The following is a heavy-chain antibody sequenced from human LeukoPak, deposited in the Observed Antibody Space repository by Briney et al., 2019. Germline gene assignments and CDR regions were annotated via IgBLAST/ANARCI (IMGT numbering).Heavy chain of an antibody. Sequence: GASVKVSCKASGYTFTSYYMHWVRQAPGQGLEWMGIINPSGGSTSYAQKFQGRVTMTRDMSTSTVYMELSSLRSEDTAVYYCARDAEASVAGTEYYYYMDVWGKGTTVTVSS. D-gene: IGHD6-19*01. J-gene: IGHJ6*03. CDR3: ARDAEASVAGTEYYYYMDV. CDR1: GYTFTSYY. V-gene: IGHV1-46*01. CDR2: INPSGGST.